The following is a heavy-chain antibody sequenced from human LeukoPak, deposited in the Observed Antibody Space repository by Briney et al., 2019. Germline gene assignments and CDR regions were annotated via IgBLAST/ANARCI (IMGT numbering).Heavy chain of an antibody. CDR1: GYTFTSYA. D-gene: IGHD4-17*01. CDR2: INTNTGNP. J-gene: IGHJ4*02. V-gene: IGHV7-4-1*02. Sequence: ASVKVSCKASGYTFTSYAMNWVRQAPGQGLEWMGWINTNTGNPTYAQGFTGRFVFSLDTSVSTAYLQISSLKAEDTAVYYCARDSPRGDYSVLDYWGQGTLVTVSS. CDR3: ARDSPRGDYSVLDY.